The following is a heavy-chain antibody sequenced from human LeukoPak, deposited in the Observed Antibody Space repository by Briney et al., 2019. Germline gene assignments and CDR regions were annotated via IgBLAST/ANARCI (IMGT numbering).Heavy chain of an antibody. CDR1: GGSISSYY. V-gene: IGHV4-4*07. J-gene: IGHJ1*01. CDR2: IYTSGST. D-gene: IGHD2-2*01. CDR3: ASSIVVVPAASKNAEYFQH. Sequence: KSSETLSLTCTVSGGSISSYYWSWIRQPAGKGLEWIGRIYTSGSTNYNPSLKSRVTMSVDTSKNQFSLKLSSVTAADTAAYYCASSIVVVPAASKNAEYFQHWGQGTLVTVSS.